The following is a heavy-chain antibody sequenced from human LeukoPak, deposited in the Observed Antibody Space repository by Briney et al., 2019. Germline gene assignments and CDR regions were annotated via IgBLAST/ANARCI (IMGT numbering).Heavy chain of an antibody. CDR1: GGSISSGSYY. D-gene: IGHD5-18*01. CDR3: ARAKVQLWLFYYYMDV. J-gene: IGHJ6*03. CDR2: IYSSGST. V-gene: IGHV4-61*02. Sequence: SQTLSLTCTVSGGSISSGSYYWNWIRQPAGKGLEWIGRIYSSGSTNYNPSLKSRVTISVDTSKNQFSLKLSSVTAADTAVYYCARAKVQLWLFYYYMDVWGKGTTVTVS.